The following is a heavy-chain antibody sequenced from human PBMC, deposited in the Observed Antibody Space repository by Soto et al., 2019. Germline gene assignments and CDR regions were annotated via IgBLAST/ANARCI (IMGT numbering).Heavy chain of an antibody. CDR3: ARESRGTSSYYDY. Sequence: QVQLQQWGAGLLKPSETLSLTCAVYGGSFSGYYWSWIRQPPGKGLEWIGEINHSGSANYNPSLKSRVTISVDTSKNQFSLKLSSVTAADTAVYYCARESRGTSSYYDYWGQGTLVTVSS. CDR1: GGSFSGYY. D-gene: IGHD2-2*01. CDR2: INHSGSA. V-gene: IGHV4-34*01. J-gene: IGHJ4*02.